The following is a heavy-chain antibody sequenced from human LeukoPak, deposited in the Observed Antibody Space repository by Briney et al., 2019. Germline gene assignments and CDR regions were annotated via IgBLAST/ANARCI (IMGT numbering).Heavy chain of an antibody. J-gene: IGHJ4*02. CDR3: ARDSVEWYIFDY. D-gene: IGHD3-3*01. CDR2: KNRDGSST. V-gene: IGHV3-74*01. Sequence: GGSLRLSCAASGFTFSSYWMHWVRQAPGKGPVWVARKNRDGSSTAYADSVKGRFTISKDNAKNTLYLLMNSLRAEDTAVYYCARDSVEWYIFDYWGQGTLVTVSS. CDR1: GFTFSSYW.